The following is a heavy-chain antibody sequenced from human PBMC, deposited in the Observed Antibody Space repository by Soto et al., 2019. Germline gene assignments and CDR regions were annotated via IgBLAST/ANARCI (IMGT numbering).Heavy chain of an antibody. Sequence: EVLLVESGGGLVQPGGSLRLSCAASGFPFSNYWMHWVRQAPGKGLVWVSRVDPGATRTDYADSVEGRFTVSRDDAENTLHLQMDSLTAEDTGVYYCGRGGQGLADYWRQGTLVTVSS. CDR1: GFPFSNYW. CDR3: GRGGQGLADY. D-gene: IGHD3-10*01. J-gene: IGHJ4*02. CDR2: VDPGATRT. V-gene: IGHV3-74*01.